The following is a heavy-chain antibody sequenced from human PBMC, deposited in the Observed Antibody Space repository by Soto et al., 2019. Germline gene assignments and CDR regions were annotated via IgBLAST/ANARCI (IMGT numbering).Heavy chain of an antibody. CDR3: AKPFVGEGLLVSDY. V-gene: IGHV3-30*18. CDR1: AFSFRNYG. CDR2: ISFDGSDK. D-gene: IGHD2-8*02. Sequence: QVHLVESGGGVVQPGRSVRLSCAASAFSFRNYGMHWVREAPGKGLEWVAIISFDGSDKYYADSVKGRFTISRDNSKNTLSLQMNSLRVEDTAVYYCAKPFVGEGLLVSDYWGQGTLVTVSS. J-gene: IGHJ4*02.